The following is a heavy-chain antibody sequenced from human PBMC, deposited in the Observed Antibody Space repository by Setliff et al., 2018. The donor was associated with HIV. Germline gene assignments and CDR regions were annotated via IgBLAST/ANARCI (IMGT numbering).Heavy chain of an antibody. V-gene: IGHV5-51*01. CDR2: IYPVDSET. J-gene: IGHJ4*02. CDR1: GYNFVDYS. D-gene: IGHD2-2*01. CDR3: ARPRGNDYAGSGFDN. Sequence: PGESLKISCQGSGYNFVDYSIAWVRQVPGKGLEWMGIIYPVDSETRYSPSFQGPVTISADKSINTAYLQWTTLKASDSAMYYCARPRGNDYAGSGFDNWGQGTLVTSPQ.